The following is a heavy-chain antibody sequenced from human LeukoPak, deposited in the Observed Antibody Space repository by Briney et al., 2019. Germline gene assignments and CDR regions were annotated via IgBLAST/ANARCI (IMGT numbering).Heavy chain of an antibody. D-gene: IGHD1-1*01. CDR1: GFTFHGSW. CDR2: MDPSGTQK. V-gene: IGHV3-7*01. J-gene: IGHJ4*02. Sequence: QPGGSLRLSCAASGFTFHGSWMNWVRQVPGKGLEWVANMDPSGTQKRYVDSVRGRFTISKDNSGTSFYLEMSSLTVDDTAIYYCAIWTSYNNWGQGTLVTVSS. CDR3: AIWTSYNN.